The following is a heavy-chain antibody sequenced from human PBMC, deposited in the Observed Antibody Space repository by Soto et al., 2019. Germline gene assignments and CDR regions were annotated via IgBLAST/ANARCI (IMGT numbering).Heavy chain of an antibody. J-gene: IGHJ4*02. CDR3: AKRSGGYRPYYFDY. V-gene: IGHV3-23*01. CDR1: GFTFSSYA. Sequence: EVQQLESGGGLAQPGGSLRLSCAASGFTFSSYARGWVRQAPGKGLEWVSAIGGGGISTYYADSVRGRFTISRDNPKNTLYLQMNSLRAEDTAVYYCAKRSGGYRPYYFDYWGQRTLVTVSS. D-gene: IGHD5-18*01. CDR2: IGGGGIST.